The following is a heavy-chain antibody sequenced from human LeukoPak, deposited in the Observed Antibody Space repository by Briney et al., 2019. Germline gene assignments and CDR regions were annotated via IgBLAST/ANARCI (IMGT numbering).Heavy chain of an antibody. Sequence: GGSLRLSCAASGFTFSSYGMHWVRQAPGKGLEWGAVIWYDGSNKYYADSVKGRFTISRDNSKNTLYLQMNSLRAEDTAVYYCARAYYYDILTGYYKGGYFDYWGQGTLVTVSS. J-gene: IGHJ4*02. D-gene: IGHD3-9*01. V-gene: IGHV3-33*01. CDR2: IWYDGSNK. CDR3: ARAYYYDILTGYYKGGYFDY. CDR1: GFTFSSYG.